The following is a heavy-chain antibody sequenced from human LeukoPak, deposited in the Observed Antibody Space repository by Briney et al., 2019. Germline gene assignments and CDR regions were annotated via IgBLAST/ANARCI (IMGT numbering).Heavy chain of an antibody. V-gene: IGHV3-11*03. J-gene: IGHJ4*02. CDR1: GFSFSDEY. CDR2: ISASGSYT. CDR3: GRSRGAGPGAHFDV. Sequence: PGGSLRLSCAASGFSFSDEYMSWLRQAPGQGLEWLSYISASGSYTNYADSVKGRFTISRDNAKNSPYLQMNSLRAEDTAVYYCGRSRGAGPGAHFDVWGQGTLVTVSS. D-gene: IGHD6-19*01.